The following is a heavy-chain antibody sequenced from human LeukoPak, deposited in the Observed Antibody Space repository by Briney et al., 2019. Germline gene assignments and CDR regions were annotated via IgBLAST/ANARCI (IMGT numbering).Heavy chain of an antibody. CDR1: GGTFSSYA. CDR3: ATKFGDITGTTSNWFDP. V-gene: IGHV1-69*04. CDR2: IIPILGIA. Sequence: ASVKVSCKASGGTFSSYAISWVRQAPGQGLEWMGRIIPILGIANYAQKFQGRVTITADKSTSTAYMEPSSLRSEDTAVYYCATKFGDITGTTSNWFDPWGQGTLVTVSS. J-gene: IGHJ5*02. D-gene: IGHD1-20*01.